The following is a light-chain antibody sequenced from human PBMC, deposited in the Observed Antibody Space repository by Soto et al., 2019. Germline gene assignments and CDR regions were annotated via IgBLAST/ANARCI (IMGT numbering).Light chain of an antibody. V-gene: IGKV1-5*03. CDR3: QQYNGYPHT. J-gene: IGKJ2*01. Sequence: DIQMTQSPSTLSASVGDIVTITCRASQSISTWLAWYQQKPGKAPKLLIYTGSSLRNGVPSRFSGSGSGTEFTLTIYSLQPDDCASYYCQQYNGYPHTLGQGTKLEIK. CDR1: QSISTW. CDR2: TGS.